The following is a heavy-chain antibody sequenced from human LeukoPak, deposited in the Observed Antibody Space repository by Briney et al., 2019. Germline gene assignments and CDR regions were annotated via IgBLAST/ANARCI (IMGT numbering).Heavy chain of an antibody. CDR2: ISGSGGST. CDR3: AKVTYDFWSGYYGAFDI. J-gene: IGHJ3*02. D-gene: IGHD3-3*01. CDR1: GFTFSSYA. Sequence: GVSLRLSCAASGFTFSSYAMSWVRQAPGRGLEWVSAISGSGGSTYYADSVKGRFTISRDNSKNTLYLQMNSLRAEDTAVYYCAKVTYDFWSGYYGAFDIWGQGTMVTVSS. V-gene: IGHV3-23*01.